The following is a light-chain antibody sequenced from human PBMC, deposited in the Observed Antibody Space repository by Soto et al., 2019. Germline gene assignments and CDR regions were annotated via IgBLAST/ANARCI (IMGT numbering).Light chain of an antibody. V-gene: IGKV1-5*01. J-gene: IGKJ1*01. CDR2: DAS. CDR3: QHYNSYSEA. CDR1: QIISSW. Sequence: DIQMTQSPSTLSASVGYRFTITCRASQIISSWLSWYQQKPGKAPKLLIYDASSLESGVPSRFSGSGSGTEFTLTISSLQPDDFATYYCQHYNSYSEAFGQGTKVDIK.